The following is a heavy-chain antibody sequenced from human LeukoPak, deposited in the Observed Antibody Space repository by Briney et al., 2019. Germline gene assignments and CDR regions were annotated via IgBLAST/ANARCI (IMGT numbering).Heavy chain of an antibody. J-gene: IGHJ4*02. V-gene: IGHV1-69*04. CDR2: IIPILGIA. Sequence: ASVKVSCKASGGTFSSYAISWVRQAPGQGLEWMGRIIPILGIANYAQKFQGRVTITADKSTSTAYMELSSLRSEDTAVYYCARAKQLGHFDYWGQGTLVTVSS. CDR1: GGTFSSYA. D-gene: IGHD6-6*01. CDR3: ARAKQLGHFDY.